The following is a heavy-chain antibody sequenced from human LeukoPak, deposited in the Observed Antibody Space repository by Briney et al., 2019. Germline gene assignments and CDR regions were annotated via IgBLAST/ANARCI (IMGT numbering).Heavy chain of an antibody. J-gene: IGHJ4*02. Sequence: PSETLSLTCSVSGASVSAYYWSWIRQPPGKGLEWIGYIYYSGSTNYNPSLKSRVTMSVDTSKNQFSLKLTSVTAADTAVYYCARDRFGRTTHFDYWGQGALVTVSS. D-gene: IGHD3-10*01. CDR2: IYYSGST. V-gene: IGHV4-59*02. CDR3: ARDRFGRTTHFDY. CDR1: GASVSAYY.